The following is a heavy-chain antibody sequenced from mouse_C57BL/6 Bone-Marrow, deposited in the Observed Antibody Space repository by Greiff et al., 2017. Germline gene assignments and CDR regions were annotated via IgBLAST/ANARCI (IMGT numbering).Heavy chain of an antibody. CDR1: GYTFTNYW. J-gene: IGHJ4*01. CDR2: IYPGGGYT. D-gene: IGHD2-1*01. Sequence: QVQLQQSGAELVRPGTSVKMSCKASGYTFTNYWIGWAKQRPGHGLEWIGDIYPGGGYTNYNEKFKGKATLTADKSSSTAYMQFSSLTSEDSAIYYCARSGYGNYSYYAMDYWGQGTSVTVSS. V-gene: IGHV1-63*01. CDR3: ARSGYGNYSYYAMDY.